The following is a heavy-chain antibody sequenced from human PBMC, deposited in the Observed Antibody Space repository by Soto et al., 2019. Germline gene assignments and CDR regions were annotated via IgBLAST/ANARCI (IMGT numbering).Heavy chain of an antibody. D-gene: IGHD3-10*01. Sequence: SETLSLTFAVSGGSISSGGYSWSWIRQPPGKGLEWIGYIYHSGITYYNPSLKSRVTISVDRSKNQFSLKLSSVTAADTAVYYCARDTMVRGVWYAFDIWGQGTMVTV. CDR2: IYHSGIT. V-gene: IGHV4-30-2*01. CDR1: GGSISSGGYS. CDR3: ARDTMVRGVWYAFDI. J-gene: IGHJ3*02.